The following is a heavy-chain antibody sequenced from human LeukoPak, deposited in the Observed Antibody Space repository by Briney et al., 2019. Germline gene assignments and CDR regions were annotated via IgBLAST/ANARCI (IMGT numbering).Heavy chain of an antibody. D-gene: IGHD6-6*01. CDR3: AREGSSSSFDY. J-gene: IGHJ4*02. CDR1: GGTFSSYA. V-gene: IGHV1-69*05. CDR2: IIPIFGTA. Sequence: SVKVSCKASGGTFSSYAISWVRQAPGQGLEWMGRIIPIFGTANYAQKYQGRVTITTDESTSTAYMELSSRRSEDTAVYYCAREGSSSSFDYWGQGTLVTVSS.